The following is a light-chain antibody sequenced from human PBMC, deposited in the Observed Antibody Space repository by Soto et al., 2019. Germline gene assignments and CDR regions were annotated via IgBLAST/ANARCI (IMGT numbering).Light chain of an antibody. J-gene: IGKJ1*01. V-gene: IGKV1-27*01. CDR3: QKYNSTPWT. CDR1: QGISNY. CDR2: AAS. Sequence: DIPMTQSPSSLSASVRDRVTITCRASQGISNYLAWYQQKPGKVPKLLIYAASTLQSGVPSRFSGSGSGTDFTLTISSLQPEDVATYYCQKYNSTPWTVGQGTKVEIK.